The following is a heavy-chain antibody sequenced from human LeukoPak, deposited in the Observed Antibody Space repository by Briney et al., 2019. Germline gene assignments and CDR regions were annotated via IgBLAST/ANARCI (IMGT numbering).Heavy chain of an antibody. CDR2: IKQDGSEK. CDR3: ARDPGSVAGTSWFDP. Sequence: GGSLRLSCAASGFTFSSYWMSWVRQAPGKGLEWVANIKQDGSEKYYVDSVKGRFTISRDNAKNSLCLQMNSLRAEDTAVYYCARDPGSVAGTSWFDPWGQGTLVTVSS. D-gene: IGHD6-19*01. V-gene: IGHV3-7*01. J-gene: IGHJ5*02. CDR1: GFTFSSYW.